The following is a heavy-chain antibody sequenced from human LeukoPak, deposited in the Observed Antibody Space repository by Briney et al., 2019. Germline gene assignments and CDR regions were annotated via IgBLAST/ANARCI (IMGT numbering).Heavy chain of an antibody. CDR2: ISSSSSYI. Sequence: GGSLRLSCAASGFTFRDYAMTWVRQAPGKGPEWVSSISSSSSYIYYADSVKGRFTISRDNAKNSLYLQMNSLRAEDTAVYYCARRRSVTAVDYWGQGTLVTVSS. J-gene: IGHJ4*02. D-gene: IGHD2-21*02. CDR3: ARRRSVTAVDY. V-gene: IGHV3-21*01. CDR1: GFTFRDYA.